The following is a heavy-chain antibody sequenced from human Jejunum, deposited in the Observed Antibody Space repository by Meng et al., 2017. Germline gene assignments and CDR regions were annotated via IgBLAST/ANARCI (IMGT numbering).Heavy chain of an antibody. CDR1: GFRFTSYW. CDR2: INQDGSEK. J-gene: IGHJ5*02. D-gene: IGHD3-22*01. CDR3: ARTPDYYDSGGYAGGWFDP. V-gene: IGHV3-7*01. Sequence: GESLKISXAASGFRFTSYWMSWVRQAPGKGLEWVANINQDGSEKYYVDSVKGRFTISRDNAKNSLYLQMNSLRAEDTAVYYCARTPDYYDSGGYAGGWFDPWGQGTLVTVSS.